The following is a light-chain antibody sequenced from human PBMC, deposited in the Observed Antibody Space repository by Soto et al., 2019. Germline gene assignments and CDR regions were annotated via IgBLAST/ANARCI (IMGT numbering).Light chain of an antibody. J-gene: IGKJ2*03. CDR3: QQYNNWPLYS. V-gene: IGKV3-15*01. CDR2: DAS. CDR1: QSVSIN. Sequence: EVVMTQSPATLSVSPGERATLSCRASQSVSINVAWYQQNPGQAPRLLIYDASTRATDIPARFSGSGSGTEFTLTISSLQSEDFAVYYCQQYNNWPLYSFGPGNKLEIK.